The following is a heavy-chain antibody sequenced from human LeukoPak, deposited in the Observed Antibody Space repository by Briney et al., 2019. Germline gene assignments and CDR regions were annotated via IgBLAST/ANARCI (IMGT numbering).Heavy chain of an antibody. CDR2: INPNSGGT. V-gene: IGHV1-2*02. CDR3: ARDGLDCSSTSCYYHWFDP. CDR1: GYTFTGYY. D-gene: IGHD2-2*01. J-gene: IGHJ5*02. Sequence: GASVKVSCKASGYTFTGYYMHGVRQAPGQGLELMGWINPNSGGTNYAQKFQGRVTMTRDTSISTAYMELSRLRSDDTAVYYCARDGLDCSSTSCYYHWFDPWGQGTMVTVSS.